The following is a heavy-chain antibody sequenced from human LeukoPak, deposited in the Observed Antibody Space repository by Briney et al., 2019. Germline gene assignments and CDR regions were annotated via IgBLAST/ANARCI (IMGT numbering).Heavy chain of an antibody. Sequence: GASVKVSCKASGYTFIAYHIHWLRQAPGQGLEWMGWISPNSGDTNYAQRFQGRVTMTRDTSISTVYMEVSRLTSDDTAVYYCARPKLHLGELSFIVDYWGRGALVTVSS. V-gene: IGHV1-2*02. CDR3: ARPKLHLGELSFIVDY. D-gene: IGHD3-16*02. CDR1: GYTFIAYH. J-gene: IGHJ4*02. CDR2: ISPNSGDT.